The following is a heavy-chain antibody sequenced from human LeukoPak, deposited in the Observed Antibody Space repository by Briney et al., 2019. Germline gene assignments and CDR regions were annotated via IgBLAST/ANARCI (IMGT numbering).Heavy chain of an antibody. CDR1: GFTFSSYA. J-gene: IGHJ4*02. V-gene: IGHV3-23*01. CDR3: ASFFTRITMIVVVTNY. CDR2: ISGSGGST. D-gene: IGHD3-22*01. Sequence: GGSLRLSCAASGFTFSSYAMSWVRQAPGEGLEWVSAISGSGGSTYYADSVKGRFTISRDNSKNTLYLQMNSLRAEDTAVYYCASFFTRITMIVVVTNYWGQGTLVTVSS.